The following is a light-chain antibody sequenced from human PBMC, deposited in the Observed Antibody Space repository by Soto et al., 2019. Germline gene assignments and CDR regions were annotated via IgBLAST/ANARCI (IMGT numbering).Light chain of an antibody. Sequence: QSVLTQPPSASGTPGQRVTISCSGSSSNIGSNYVYWYQQLPGTAPKLLIYRNNQRPSGVPDRFSGSKSGTSASLAISGLRSEDEADYYCAAWDDSLSGGVFGGGTKLTVL. J-gene: IGLJ3*02. V-gene: IGLV1-47*01. CDR1: SSNIGSNY. CDR3: AAWDDSLSGGV. CDR2: RNN.